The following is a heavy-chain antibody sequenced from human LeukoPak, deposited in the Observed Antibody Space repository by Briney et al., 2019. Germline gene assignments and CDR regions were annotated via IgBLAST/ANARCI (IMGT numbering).Heavy chain of an antibody. D-gene: IGHD2-2*01. CDR1: GYTFTGYS. Sequence: SLKVSCKASGYTFTGYSMHWVRQAPGQGLEWMGWINPNSGVTNYAQKFQGRVTMTRDTSISTAYMELSSLRSDDTAVYYCARVGVEGASCYDYWGQGTLVTVSS. CDR3: ARVGVEGASCYDY. CDR2: INPNSGVT. J-gene: IGHJ4*02. V-gene: IGHV1-2*02.